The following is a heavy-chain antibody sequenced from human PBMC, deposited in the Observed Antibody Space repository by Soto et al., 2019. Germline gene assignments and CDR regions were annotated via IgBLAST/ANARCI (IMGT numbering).Heavy chain of an antibody. CDR2: MSSGGGTI. CDR3: EKEQTVTDSGYDAFDV. J-gene: IGHJ3*01. V-gene: IGHV3-48*03. D-gene: IGHD5-12*01. CDR1: GFAFSSYE. Sequence: EVQLVESGGGLVQPGGSLRLSCAASGFAFSSYEMDWVRQAPGKGLEWIAYMSSGGGTIYYADSVKGRFTISRDNARASLYLEMKSLRVEDTAIYYCEKEQTVTDSGYDAFDVWGQGTMVTVS.